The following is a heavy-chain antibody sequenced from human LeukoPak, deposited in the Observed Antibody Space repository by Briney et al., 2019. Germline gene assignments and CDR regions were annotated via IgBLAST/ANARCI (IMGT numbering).Heavy chain of an antibody. D-gene: IGHD6-13*01. V-gene: IGHV4-59*08. CDR1: GGSISGYY. Sequence: SETLSLTCTVSGGSISGYYWSWIRQPPEKGLEWIGYIYYSGATNYKPSLKSRVTISVDTPKNQFSLKLNSVTAADTAVYYCARHSNSNYYYTVWTSGAKGPRSPSP. CDR2: IYYSGAT. J-gene: IGHJ6*02. CDR3: ARHSNSNYYYTVWTS.